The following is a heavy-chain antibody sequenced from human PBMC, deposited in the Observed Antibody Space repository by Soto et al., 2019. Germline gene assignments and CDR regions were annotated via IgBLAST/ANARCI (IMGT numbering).Heavy chain of an antibody. V-gene: IGHV4-4*02. CDR2: IFHDGTA. CDR3: ARLVYDTRLNYMYFDF. D-gene: IGHD3-10*01. J-gene: IGHJ4*02. CDR1: GVSISSGNW. Sequence: SETPSLTCAVSGVSISSGNWWTWVRQTPQRGLEYIGEIFHDGTANYYPSFERRVAISVDTSKNQFSLKLTSVTAADTAIYFCARLVYDTRLNYMYFDFWGQGALVTVSS.